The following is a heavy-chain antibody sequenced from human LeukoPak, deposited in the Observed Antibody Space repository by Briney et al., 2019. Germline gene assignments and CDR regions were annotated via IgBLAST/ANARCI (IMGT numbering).Heavy chain of an antibody. D-gene: IGHD3-22*01. J-gene: IGHJ4*02. V-gene: IGHV3-69-1*01. CDR3: ARVYFDSSGYHSFDY. Sequence: GGSLRLSCAASDFTFINLDINGFARAQGKGRGGFSNFSSSGTIYYADFVKGRFTISRDNAKNSLYLQMNSLRAEDTAVFYCARVYFDSSGYHSFDYWGRGTLVTVSS. CDR1: DFTFINLD. CDR2: FSSSGTI.